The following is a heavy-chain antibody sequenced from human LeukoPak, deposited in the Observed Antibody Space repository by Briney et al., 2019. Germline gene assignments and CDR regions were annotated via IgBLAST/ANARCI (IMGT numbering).Heavy chain of an antibody. CDR1: GFTFSSYG. Sequence: GGSLRLSCAASGFTFSSYGMHWVRQAPGKGLEWVAVISYDGSNKYYADSVKGRFTISRDNSKNTLYLQMNSLRAEDTAVYYCARDSAVAGLFDYWGQGTLVTVSS. CDR2: ISYDGSNK. V-gene: IGHV3-30*03. CDR3: ARDSAVAGLFDY. D-gene: IGHD6-19*01. J-gene: IGHJ4*02.